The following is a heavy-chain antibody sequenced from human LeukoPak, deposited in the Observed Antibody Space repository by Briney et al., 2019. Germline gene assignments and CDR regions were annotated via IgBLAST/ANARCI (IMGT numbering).Heavy chain of an antibody. J-gene: IGHJ3*02. CDR3: ARDPEYSSSQVSDVFDI. CDR1: GFTFSAYA. Sequence: PGGSLRLSCAASGFTFSAYAMNWVRQAPGKGLEWVSAISSTSTYIYYTDSLKGRFTIAKDTGKNSLYLQMNSLRGEDTALYYCARDPEYSSSQVSDVFDIWGQGTMVAVSS. V-gene: IGHV3-21*01. D-gene: IGHD6-6*01. CDR2: ISSTSTYI.